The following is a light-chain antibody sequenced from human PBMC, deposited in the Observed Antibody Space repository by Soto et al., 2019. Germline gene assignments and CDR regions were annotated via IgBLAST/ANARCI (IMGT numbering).Light chain of an antibody. CDR2: STS. CDR3: LLYCDGVGV. Sequence: QAVVTQEPSLTVSPGGTVTLTSGSGTGSVTTSYYPTWVQQKPGQPPRTLFYSTSNRQSWTPAHFSASVRGGKASLTLSGVRPEDEADYYCLLYCDGVGVFGGATKLTFL. V-gene: IGLV7-43*01. CDR1: TGSVTTSYY. J-gene: IGLJ3*02.